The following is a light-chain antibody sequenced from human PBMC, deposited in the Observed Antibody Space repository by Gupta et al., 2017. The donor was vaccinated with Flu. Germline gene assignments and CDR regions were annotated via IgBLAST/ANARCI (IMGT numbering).Light chain of an antibody. J-gene: IGKJ1*01. CDR1: QSISNY. V-gene: IGKV1-5*03. CDR3: QQYNNYPRT. Sequence: PSTLSASVGDRVTITFRASQSISNYLAWYQHKPGKAPKLLIYMASRLETGVPSRFSGSGSGTEFTLTISSLQPDDFATYYCQQYNNYPRTFGQGTKVEIK. CDR2: MAS.